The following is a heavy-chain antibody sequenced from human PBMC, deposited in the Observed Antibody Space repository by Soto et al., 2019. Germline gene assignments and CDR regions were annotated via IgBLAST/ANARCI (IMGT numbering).Heavy chain of an antibody. V-gene: IGHV1-2*02. Sequence: ASVKVSCKASGYTFTGYYMHWVRQAPGQGLEWMGWINPNSGGTNYAQKFQGRVTMTRDTSISTAYMELSRLRSDDTAVYYCARDRASIVVVVAATLRGAFDIWGQGRMVTVSS. D-gene: IGHD2-15*01. CDR1: GYTFTGYY. CDR2: INPNSGGT. J-gene: IGHJ3*02. CDR3: ARDRASIVVVVAATLRGAFDI.